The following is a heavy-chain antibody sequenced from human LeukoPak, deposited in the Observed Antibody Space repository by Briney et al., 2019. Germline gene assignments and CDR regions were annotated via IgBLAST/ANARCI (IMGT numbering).Heavy chain of an antibody. Sequence: GGSLRLSCAASRFTFTDHYMDWVRQAPGKGLEWVGRTRNKANSYTTEYAASVKGRFTISRDDSKNSLYLQMNSLKTEYTAVYYCARVSSSSWDGSYFDYWGQGTLVTVSS. CDR1: RFTFTDHY. V-gene: IGHV3-72*01. CDR2: TRNKANSYTT. J-gene: IGHJ4*02. D-gene: IGHD6-13*01. CDR3: ARVSSSSWDGSYFDY.